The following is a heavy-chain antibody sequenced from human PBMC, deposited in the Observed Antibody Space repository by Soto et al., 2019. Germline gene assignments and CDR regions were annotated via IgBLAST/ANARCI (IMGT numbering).Heavy chain of an antibody. CDR2: IYYSGST. D-gene: IGHD6-13*01. CDR3: ARLVAVGPRWDYYYMDV. CDR1: SGSISSYY. Sequence: SETLSLTCTVSSGSISSYYWSWIRQPPGKGLEWIGYIYYSGSTNYNPSLKSRVPMSIDTSKNQFSLKLNSVTAADTAVYYCARLVAVGPRWDYYYMDVWGKGTTVTVSS. V-gene: IGHV4-59*08. J-gene: IGHJ6*03.